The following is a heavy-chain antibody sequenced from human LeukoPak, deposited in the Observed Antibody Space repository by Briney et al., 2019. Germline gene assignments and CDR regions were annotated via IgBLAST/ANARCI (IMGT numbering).Heavy chain of an antibody. CDR1: GYTFTSYG. J-gene: IGHJ6*03. D-gene: IGHD4-17*01. Sequence: ASVKVSCKASGYTFTSYGISWVRQAPGQGLEWMGWISAYNGNTNYAQKLQGRVTMTTDTSTSTAYMELRSLRSDDRAVYYCARAYGDYYYYYMDVWGKGTTVTVSS. V-gene: IGHV1-18*01. CDR3: ARAYGDYYYYYMDV. CDR2: ISAYNGNT.